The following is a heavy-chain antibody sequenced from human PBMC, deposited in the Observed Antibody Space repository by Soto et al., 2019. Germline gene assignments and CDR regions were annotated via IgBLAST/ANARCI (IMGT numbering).Heavy chain of an antibody. J-gene: IGHJ6*02. Sequence: GGSLILSCGASGFTCSRDVMHWVRQPPGKGLEWVALIWHDASDIYYGDSVKRRFTNSRDNSKNTLYLEMNSLRADDTAVYYCARNLDDTATNYAMDVWGHGTTVTVSS. V-gene: IGHV3-33*01. D-gene: IGHD5-18*01. CDR1: GFTCSRDV. CDR3: ARNLDDTATNYAMDV. CDR2: IWHDASDI.